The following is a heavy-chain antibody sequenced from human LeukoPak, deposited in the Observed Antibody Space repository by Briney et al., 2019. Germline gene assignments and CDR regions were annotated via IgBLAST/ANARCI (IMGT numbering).Heavy chain of an antibody. V-gene: IGHV3-48*04. J-gene: IGHJ4*02. Sequence: GGSLRLSCAASGFNVSYYSMNWVRQAPGKGLEWVSYISFSNSTLYYADSVRGRFTISRDNAKNSLSLQMNSLRAEDTAVYYCAGGGATSFDYWGQGILVIVSS. D-gene: IGHD5-12*01. CDR3: AGGGATSFDY. CDR1: GFNVSYYS. CDR2: ISFSNSTL.